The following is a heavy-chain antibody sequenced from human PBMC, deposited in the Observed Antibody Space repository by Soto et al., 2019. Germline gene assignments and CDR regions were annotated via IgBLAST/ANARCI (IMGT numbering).Heavy chain of an antibody. J-gene: IGHJ6*02. CDR1: GDSVSSNSAA. D-gene: IGHD6-19*01. CDR3: ARGLERKQWLVDPHYYYYGMDV. CDR2: TYYRSKWYN. V-gene: IGHV6-1*01. Sequence: PSQTLSLTCAISGDSVSSNSAAWNWIRQSPSRGLEWLGRTYYRSKWYNDYAVSVKSRITINPDTSKNQFSLQLNSVTPEDTAVYYCARGLERKQWLVDPHYYYYGMDVWGQGTTVTVSS.